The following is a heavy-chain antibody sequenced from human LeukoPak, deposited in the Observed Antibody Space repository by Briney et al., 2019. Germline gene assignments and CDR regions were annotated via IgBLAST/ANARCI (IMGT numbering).Heavy chain of an antibody. D-gene: IGHD7-27*01. V-gene: IGHV1-2*02. J-gene: IGHJ4*02. CDR1: GFTFTDHY. Sequence: ASVTVSCKASGFTFTDHYMHWVRQAPGQGLEWMGWINGKRGDTNYAQNFQDRVTMKRAPSTSTVYMELSRLTVDDTAVYYCARDHDWGVDYWGQGTLVTVSS. CDR2: INGKRGDT. CDR3: ARDHDWGVDY.